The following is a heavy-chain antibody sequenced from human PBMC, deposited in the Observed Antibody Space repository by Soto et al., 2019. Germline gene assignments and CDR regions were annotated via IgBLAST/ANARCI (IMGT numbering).Heavy chain of an antibody. CDR1: EFTFNNYA. CDR2: ISGPGGRT. CDR3: AKVESYDFWGGYDYYDYSHYGMDV. V-gene: IGHV3-23*01. J-gene: IGHJ6*02. Sequence: GGSLRLSCAASEFTFNNYAMTWVRQTPGKGLEWVAGISGPGGRTYYADSVKGRFTISRDNSKNTLFLQMNGLRGEDTAVYYCAKVESYDFWGGYDYYDYSHYGMDVWGQGTTVTVSS. D-gene: IGHD3-3*01.